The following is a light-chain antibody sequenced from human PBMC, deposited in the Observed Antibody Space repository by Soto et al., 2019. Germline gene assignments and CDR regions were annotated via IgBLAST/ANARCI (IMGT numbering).Light chain of an antibody. CDR3: QQHGSSPPWT. CDR1: RSISSVF. J-gene: IGKJ1*01. V-gene: IGKV3-20*01. Sequence: ETVLTQSPGTLSLSPGERATLSCRASRSISSVFLAWYQQKPGQAPRLLIYGASNRATGIPDRFSGSGSGTDFTLTISRVEPEDFAVYYCQQHGSSPPWTFGQGTKVEIK. CDR2: GAS.